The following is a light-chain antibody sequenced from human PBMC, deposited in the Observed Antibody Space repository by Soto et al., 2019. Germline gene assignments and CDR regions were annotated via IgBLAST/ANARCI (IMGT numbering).Light chain of an antibody. Sequence: VFKATPSTLSVSPGESAPLSCRASQRVSSYLAWDQQKPGQAPRLLIYDASNRATGSPARFSGSGSGTNFTLPNISLGPKDCADYLLQQLSNWPIAICQGTRLESK. CDR3: QQLSNWPIA. CDR1: QRVSSY. V-gene: IGKV3-11*01. CDR2: DAS. J-gene: IGKJ5*01.